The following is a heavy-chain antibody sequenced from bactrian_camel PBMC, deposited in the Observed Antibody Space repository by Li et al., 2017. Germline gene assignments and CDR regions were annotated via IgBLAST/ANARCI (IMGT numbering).Heavy chain of an antibody. Sequence: HVQLVESGGGSVQAGGSLRLSCAASGFTFSSYYMSWVRQAPGKGLEWVSSIYTGGGSTYYADSAKGRFTISQDNAKNTLYLQMNSLKTEDTAVYYCATNLAGYEYSYWGQGTQVTVS. V-gene: IGHV3-2*01. J-gene: IGHJ4*01. CDR1: GFTFSSYY. CDR2: IYTGGGST. CDR3: ATNLAGYEYSY.